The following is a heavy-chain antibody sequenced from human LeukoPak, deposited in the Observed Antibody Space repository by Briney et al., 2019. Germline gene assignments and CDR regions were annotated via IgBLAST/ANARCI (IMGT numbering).Heavy chain of an antibody. CDR2: IYYSGST. J-gene: IGHJ4*02. V-gene: IGHV4-59*01. CDR3: ARWVRGYFDY. Sequence: SETLSLTCTVSGGSISSYYWSWIRQPPGRGLEWIGYIYYSGSTNYNPSLKSRVTISVDTSKNQFSLKLSSVTAADTAVYYCARWVRGYFDYWGQGTLVTVSS. D-gene: IGHD3-10*01. CDR1: GGSISSYY.